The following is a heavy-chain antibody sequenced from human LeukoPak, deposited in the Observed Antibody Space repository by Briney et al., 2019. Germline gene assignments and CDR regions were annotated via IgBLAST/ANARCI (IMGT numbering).Heavy chain of an antibody. J-gene: IGHJ3*02. CDR3: ARDLGGSSGWYEVTDAFDI. CDR1: GGSISSHY. D-gene: IGHD6-19*01. V-gene: IGHV4-59*11. Sequence: SETLSLTCTVSGGSISSHYWSWIRQPPGKGLEWVWYIYYSGSTNYNPSLKSRVTISVDTSKNQFSLKLSSVTAADTAVYYCARDLGGSSGWYEVTDAFDIWGQGTMVTVSS. CDR2: IYYSGST.